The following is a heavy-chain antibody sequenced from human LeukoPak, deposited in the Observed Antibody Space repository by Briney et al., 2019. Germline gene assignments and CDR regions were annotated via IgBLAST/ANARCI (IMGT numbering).Heavy chain of an antibody. D-gene: IGHD2-2*01. J-gene: IGHJ4*02. V-gene: IGHV3-7*01. CDR3: ARVCSSTTCYLGVRGDY. CDR1: GITLSDFW. Sequence: GGSLRLSCAASGITLSDFWFSWVRQAPGKGLEWVANIKEDGSEKYYVDSVKGRFTTSRDNAKNSLYLQMNSLRAEDTAVYYCARVCSSTTCYLGVRGDYWGQGTLVTVSS. CDR2: IKEDGSEK.